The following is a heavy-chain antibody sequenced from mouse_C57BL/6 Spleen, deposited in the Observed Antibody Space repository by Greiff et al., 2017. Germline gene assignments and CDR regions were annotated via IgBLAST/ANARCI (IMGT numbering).Heavy chain of an antibody. CDR1: GYSITSGYY. Sequence: DVHLVESGPGLVKPSQSLSLTCSVTGYSITSGYYWNWIRQFPGNKLEWMGYISYDGSNNYNPSLKNRISITRDTSKNQFFLKLNSVTTEDTATYYCARDRTMNYWGQGTTLTVSS. J-gene: IGHJ2*01. CDR3: ARDRTMNY. V-gene: IGHV3-6*01. D-gene: IGHD2-4*01. CDR2: ISYDGSN.